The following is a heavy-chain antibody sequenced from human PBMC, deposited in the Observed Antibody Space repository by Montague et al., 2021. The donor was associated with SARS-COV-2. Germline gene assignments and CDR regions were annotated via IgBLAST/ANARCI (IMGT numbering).Heavy chain of an antibody. CDR1: GGSISTYY. CDR3: ARLVGGRETRFDP. J-gene: IGHJ5*02. CDR2: IYYSGTA. Sequence: SETLSLTCTASGGSISTYYWSWIRQPPGKGLEWIGYIYYSGTANYNPSLKSRVTISVDTSKNQFSLKVRSVTAADTAVYYCARLVGGRETRFDPWGQGTLVTVSS. D-gene: IGHD3-10*01. V-gene: IGHV4-59*08.